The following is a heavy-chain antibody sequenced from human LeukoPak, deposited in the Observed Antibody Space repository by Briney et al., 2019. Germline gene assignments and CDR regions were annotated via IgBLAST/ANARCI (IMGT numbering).Heavy chain of an antibody. CDR2: INHSGST. D-gene: IGHD3-9*01. CDR3: ARGDIMTGYYRLRRGNLFDY. CDR1: GGSCSGYY. Sequence: SETLSLTCAVYGGSCSGYYWSWIRQPPGKGLEWIGEINHSGSTNYNPSLKSRVTISVDTSKNQFSLKLSSVTAADTAVYYCARGDIMTGYYRLRRGNLFDYWGQGTLVTVSS. V-gene: IGHV4-34*01. J-gene: IGHJ4*02.